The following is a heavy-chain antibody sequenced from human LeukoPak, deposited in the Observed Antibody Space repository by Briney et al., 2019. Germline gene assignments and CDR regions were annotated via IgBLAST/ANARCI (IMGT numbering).Heavy chain of an antibody. Sequence: PSQTLSLTCAVSGGSISSGGYSWSWFRQPPGKGLEWIGYIYHSGSTYYNPSLKSRVPISVDRSNTQFSLKLSSVTAADTAVYYCARGRGDFWSGYYSPLLDYWGQGTLVTVSS. CDR1: GGSISSGGYS. J-gene: IGHJ4*02. V-gene: IGHV4-30-2*01. D-gene: IGHD3-3*01. CDR3: ARGRGDFWSGYYSPLLDY. CDR2: IYHSGST.